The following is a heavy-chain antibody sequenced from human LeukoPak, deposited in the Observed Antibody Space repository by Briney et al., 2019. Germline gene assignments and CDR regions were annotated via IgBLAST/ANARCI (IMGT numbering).Heavy chain of an antibody. V-gene: IGHV1-69*05. CDR3: ARARKVYYYDSSGPGWFDP. J-gene: IGHJ5*02. CDR1: GGTFSSYA. D-gene: IGHD3-22*01. CDR2: IIPIFGTA. Sequence: ASVKVSCKASGGTFSSYAISWVRQAPGQGLEWMGGIIPIFGTANYAQKFQGRATITTDESTSTAYMELSSLRSEDTAVYYCARARKVYYYDSSGPGWFDPWGQGTLVTVSS.